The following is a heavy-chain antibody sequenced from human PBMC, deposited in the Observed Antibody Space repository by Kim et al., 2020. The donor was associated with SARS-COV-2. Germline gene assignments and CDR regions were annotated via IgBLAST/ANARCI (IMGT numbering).Heavy chain of an antibody. CDR3: ARDDSSGYGMDV. CDR2: INHSGST. CDR1: GGSFSGYY. Sequence: SETLSLTCAVYGGSFSGYYWSWIRQPPGKGLEWIGEINHSGSTNYNPSLKSRVTISVDTSKNQFSLKLSSVTAADTAVYYCARDDSSGYGMDVWGQGTTVTVS. J-gene: IGHJ6*02. D-gene: IGHD3-22*01. V-gene: IGHV4-34*01.